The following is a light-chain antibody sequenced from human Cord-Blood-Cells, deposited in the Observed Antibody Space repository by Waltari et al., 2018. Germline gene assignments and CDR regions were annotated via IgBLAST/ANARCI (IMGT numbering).Light chain of an antibody. CDR3: QQYNNWLT. V-gene: IGKV3-15*01. Sequence: EIVMTQSPATLSVSPGERATLPCRASQSVSSNLAWYQQKPGQAPRLLIYGASTRATGIPARFSCSGSGTEFTLTISSLQSEHFAVYYCQQYNNWLTFGQGTKLEIK. J-gene: IGKJ2*01. CDR2: GAS. CDR1: QSVSSN.